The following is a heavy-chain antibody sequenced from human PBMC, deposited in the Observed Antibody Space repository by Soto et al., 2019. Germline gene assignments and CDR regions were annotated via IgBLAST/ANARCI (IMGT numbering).Heavy chain of an antibody. CDR1: GGSFSVYY. J-gene: IGHJ5*02. D-gene: IGHD2-2*01. Sequence: PSETLSLTCAVYGGSFSVYYWSWIRQPPGKGLEWIGEINHSGSTNYNPSLKSRVTISVDTSKNQFSLKLSSVTAADTAVYYCARGEYQLLWGSTIRFCCWFDPWGQGTLVTVSS. V-gene: IGHV4-34*01. CDR2: INHSGST. CDR3: ARGEYQLLWGSTIRFCCWFDP.